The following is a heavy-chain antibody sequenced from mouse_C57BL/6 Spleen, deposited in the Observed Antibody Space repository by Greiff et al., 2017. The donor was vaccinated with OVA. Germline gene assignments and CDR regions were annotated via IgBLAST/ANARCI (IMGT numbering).Heavy chain of an antibody. Sequence: VQLKQSGPELVKPGASVKISCKASGYSFTDYNMKWVKQSNGKSLEWIGVINPNYGTTSYNQKFKGKATLTVDQSSSTAYMQLNSLTSEDSAVYYCASTITTVKEFAYWGQGTLVTVSA. CDR3: ASTITTVKEFAY. D-gene: IGHD1-1*01. CDR1: GYSFTDYN. CDR2: INPNYGTT. V-gene: IGHV1-39*01. J-gene: IGHJ3*01.